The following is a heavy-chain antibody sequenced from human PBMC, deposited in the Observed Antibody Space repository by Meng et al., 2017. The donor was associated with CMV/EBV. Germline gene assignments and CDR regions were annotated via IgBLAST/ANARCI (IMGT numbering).Heavy chain of an antibody. Sequence: GGSLRLSCAASGFTFSSYEMNWVRRAPGKGLEWVSYISSSGSTIYYADSVKGRFTISRDNAKNSLYLQMNSLRAEDTAVYYCARDGPIVVVRGHYGMDVWGQGTTVTVSS. CDR1: GFTFSSYE. J-gene: IGHJ6*02. CDR3: ARDGPIVVVRGHYGMDV. D-gene: IGHD2-2*01. CDR2: ISSSGSTI. V-gene: IGHV3-48*03.